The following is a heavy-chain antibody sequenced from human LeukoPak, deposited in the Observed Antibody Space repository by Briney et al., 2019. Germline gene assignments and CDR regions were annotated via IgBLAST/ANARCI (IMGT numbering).Heavy chain of an antibody. D-gene: IGHD3-9*01. V-gene: IGHV4-4*02. CDR3: ARALHYDILTGYDAFDI. J-gene: IGHJ3*02. CDR1: GGSISSSNW. CDR2: IYHSGNT. Sequence: PSETLSLTCAVSGGSISSSNWWSWVRQPPGKGLEWIGEIYHSGNTNYNPSLKSRVTISVDKSKNQFSLKLSSVTAADTAVYYCARALHYDILTGYDAFDIWGQGTMVTVSS.